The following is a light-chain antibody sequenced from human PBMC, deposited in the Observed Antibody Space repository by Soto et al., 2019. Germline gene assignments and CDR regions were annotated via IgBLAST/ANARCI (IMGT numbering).Light chain of an antibody. CDR2: AAS. V-gene: IGKV3-15*01. J-gene: IGKJ1*01. Sequence: EIVMTQSPYTLSVSPGERATLSCRASQSVSDRVVWYQQKSGQAPSLLIYAASTRAAGVPARFSGSGSGTEFTLTISSLQSEDFAVYFCQQYADWPKTFGQGTKVDNK. CDR3: QQYADWPKT. CDR1: QSVSDR.